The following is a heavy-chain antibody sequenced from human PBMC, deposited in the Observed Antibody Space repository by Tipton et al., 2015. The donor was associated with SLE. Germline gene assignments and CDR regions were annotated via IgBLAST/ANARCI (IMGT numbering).Heavy chain of an antibody. CDR3: ARVGWLAEDY. CDR1: GGSFSGYY. V-gene: IGHV4-34*01. J-gene: IGHJ4*02. D-gene: IGHD5-12*01. CDR2: INHSGST. Sequence: TLSLTCAVYGGSFSGYYWSWIRQPPGKGLEWIGEINHSGSTHYNPSLKSRVTISVDTSKNQFSLKLSSVTAADTAVYYCARVGWLAEDYWGQGTLVTVSS.